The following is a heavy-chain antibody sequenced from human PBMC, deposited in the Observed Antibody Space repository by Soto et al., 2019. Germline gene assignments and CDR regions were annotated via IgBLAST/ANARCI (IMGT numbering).Heavy chain of an antibody. CDR1: GGTFSSYA. V-gene: IGHV1-69*06. CDR3: ARTTLGPYGDYKSFDY. Sequence: SVKVSCKASGGTFSSYAISGVRQAPGQGLEWMGGIIPIFGTANYAQKFQGRVTITADKSTSTAYMELSSLRSEDTAVYYCARTTLGPYGDYKSFDYLGQGTLITVCS. J-gene: IGHJ4*02. D-gene: IGHD4-17*01. CDR2: IIPIFGTA.